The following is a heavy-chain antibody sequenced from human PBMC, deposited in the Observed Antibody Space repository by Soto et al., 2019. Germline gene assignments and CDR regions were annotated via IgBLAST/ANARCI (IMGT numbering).Heavy chain of an antibody. J-gene: IGHJ3*01. D-gene: IGHD1-1*01. V-gene: IGHV3-53*01. CDR2: LYDVDGS. CDR1: GLTISGKKY. CDR3: ATWHEREHAFDV. Sequence: DVQLVESGGGLIQPGESLRLSCAAFGLTISGKKYVAWVRQAPGKGLEWVSALYDVDGSFYADSVTGRFTTSSDSSKTTVDLQMNDLRPDDTAVYYCATWHEREHAFDVWGQGTTVTTSS.